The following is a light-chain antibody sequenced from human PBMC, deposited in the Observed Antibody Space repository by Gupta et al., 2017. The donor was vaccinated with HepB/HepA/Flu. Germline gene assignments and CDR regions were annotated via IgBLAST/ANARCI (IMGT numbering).Light chain of an antibody. CDR1: QRVSSTY. J-gene: IGKJ1*01. CDR3: QQDYNTPRT. Sequence: EIVLTQSPGTLSLSPGERATLSCRASQRVSSTYLAWYQQKPGQAPRLLIYGVSYRATGIPDRFSGSGSGTDFTLTITRLEPEDFAVYYCQQDYNTPRTFGQGTKVEIK. V-gene: IGKV3-20*01. CDR2: GVS.